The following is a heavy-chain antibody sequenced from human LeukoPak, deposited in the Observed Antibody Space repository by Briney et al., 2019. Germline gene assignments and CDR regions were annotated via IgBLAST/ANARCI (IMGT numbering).Heavy chain of an antibody. CDR1: GVSFSGYY. CDR3: ASHSVAGSVY. Sequence: SETLSLTCAVYGVSFSGYYWSWIRQTPGKGLEWIGEIYHSGSTNYSPSLRSRVTISIDKSNNLFSLKLNSVTAADTAVYYCASHSVAGSVYWGQGTLVTVSS. CDR2: IYHSGST. V-gene: IGHV4-34*01. D-gene: IGHD6-19*01. J-gene: IGHJ4*02.